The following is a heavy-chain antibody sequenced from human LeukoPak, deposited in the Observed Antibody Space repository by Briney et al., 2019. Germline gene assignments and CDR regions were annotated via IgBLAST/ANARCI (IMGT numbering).Heavy chain of an antibody. CDR1: GFTFSSYA. CDR3: VKAAAGTNYYYGIDV. J-gene: IGHJ6*02. V-gene: IGHV3-23*01. D-gene: IGHD6-13*01. CDR2: ISSNGYST. Sequence: GGSLRLSCAASGFTFSSYAMSWVRQAPGKGLEWVSTISSNGYSTYYADSVKGRFTISRDNSKNTLFLQMTSLRAEDTAVYYCVKAAAGTNYYYGIDVWGQGTTVTVSS.